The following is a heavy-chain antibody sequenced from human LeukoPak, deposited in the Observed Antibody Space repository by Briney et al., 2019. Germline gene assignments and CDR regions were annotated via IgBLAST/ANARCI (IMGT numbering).Heavy chain of an antibody. CDR1: GGSISSYY. CDR2: IYYSGST. Sequence: PSETLSLTCTVSGGSISSYYWSWIRQPPGKGLEWIGYIYYSGSTNYSPSLKSRVTISVDTSKNQFSLKLSSVTAADTAVYYCARGAVAGVMNWFDPWGQGTLVTVSS. V-gene: IGHV4-59*08. J-gene: IGHJ5*02. D-gene: IGHD6-19*01. CDR3: ARGAVAGVMNWFDP.